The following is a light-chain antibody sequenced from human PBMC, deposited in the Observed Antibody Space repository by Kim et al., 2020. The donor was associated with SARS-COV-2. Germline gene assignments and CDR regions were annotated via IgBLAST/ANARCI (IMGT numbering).Light chain of an antibody. CDR2: EDN. CDR3: QSYDSSNQGV. Sequence: NFMLTQPHSVSESPGKTVTISCTRSSGSIASNYVQWYQQRPGSAPTTVIYEDNQRPSGVPDRFPGSIDSSSNSASLTISGLKTEDEADYYCQSYDSSNQGVFGGGTQLTVL. V-gene: IGLV6-57*04. CDR1: SGSIASNY. J-gene: IGLJ3*02.